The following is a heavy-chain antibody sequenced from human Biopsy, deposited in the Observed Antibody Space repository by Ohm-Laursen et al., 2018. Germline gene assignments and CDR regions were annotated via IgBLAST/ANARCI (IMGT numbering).Heavy chain of an antibody. CDR3: ARAVDYYDPYYYYGLDV. V-gene: IGHV4-34*01. CDR2: INHRGST. J-gene: IGHJ6*02. D-gene: IGHD3-16*01. Sequence: DTLSLTCAVYGGSFSGYYWSWIRQPPGKGLEWIGEINHRGSTNYNPSLKSRVTISVDTSKNQFSLKLRSVAAADTAVYYCARAVDYYDPYYYYGLDVWGQGTTVTVSS. CDR1: GGSFSGYY.